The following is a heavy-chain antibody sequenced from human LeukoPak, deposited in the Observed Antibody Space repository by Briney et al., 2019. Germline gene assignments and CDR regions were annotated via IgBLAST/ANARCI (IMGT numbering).Heavy chain of an antibody. CDR3: AKEQWLAFPFDY. Sequence: GGSLRLSCAASGFTFSSYAMHWVRQAPGKGLEWVAVISYDGSNKYYADSVKGRFTISRDNSKNTLYLQMNSLRAEDTAVYYCAKEQWLAFPFDYWGQGTLVTVSS. V-gene: IGHV3-30-3*01. CDR2: ISYDGSNK. CDR1: GFTFSSYA. J-gene: IGHJ4*02. D-gene: IGHD6-19*01.